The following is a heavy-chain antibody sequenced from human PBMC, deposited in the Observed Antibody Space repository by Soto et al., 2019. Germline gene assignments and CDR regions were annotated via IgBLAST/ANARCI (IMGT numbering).Heavy chain of an antibody. CDR2: MNPNSGNT. CDR1: GYTFTSYD. J-gene: IGHJ6*02. CDR3: AREMTTRGLEV. D-gene: IGHD1-1*01. Sequence: QVQLVQSGAEVKKPGASVKVSCKASGYTFTSYDINWVRQATGQGLEWMGWMNPNSGNTGHAQNFQGRVTMTRNTNISAAYMELSILRFEDTAVYYCAREMTTRGLEVRGQRTTVTVS. V-gene: IGHV1-8*01.